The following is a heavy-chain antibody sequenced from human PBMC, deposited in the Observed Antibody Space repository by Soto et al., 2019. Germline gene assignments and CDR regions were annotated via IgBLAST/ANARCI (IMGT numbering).Heavy chain of an antibody. J-gene: IGHJ4*02. CDR3: ARQQRDDASSKIDC. CDR2: INPADSDI. CDR1: GYSFTSNW. D-gene: IGHD3-16*01. Sequence: GENLKINRQGSGYSFTSNWFGWVRQKPGKGMEWMGIINPADSDIEYSPTFQGQYTISADKSLGTAYLQWSSLKASETAMYYCARQQRDDASSKIDCWGQGTLVTFSS. V-gene: IGHV5-51*01.